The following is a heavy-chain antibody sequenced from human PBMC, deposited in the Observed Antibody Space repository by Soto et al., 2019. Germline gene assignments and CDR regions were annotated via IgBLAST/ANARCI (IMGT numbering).Heavy chain of an antibody. CDR3: ARESEYYHFWSGYFPG. D-gene: IGHD3-3*01. Sequence: SVKVSCKASGGTFSNSGLSWVRQAPGQGLEWMGGIIPIFGTTKYAQKFQGRLTITADKSTNTVYMELSSLRSEDTAVYFCARESEYYHFWSGYFPGWGQGTLVTVSS. V-gene: IGHV1-69*06. CDR2: IIPIFGTT. J-gene: IGHJ4*02. CDR1: GGTFSNSG.